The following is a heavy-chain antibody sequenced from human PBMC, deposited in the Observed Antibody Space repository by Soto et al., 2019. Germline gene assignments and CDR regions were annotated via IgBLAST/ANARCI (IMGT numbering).Heavy chain of an antibody. Sequence: QVQLQESGPGLVKPSQTLSLTCSVSGGSITSGGFYCSWILQHPGKGLDWIAYIFHSGTTDYHPSLKSRVIISADTSKSQFSLKLTSVTAADTAVYYCVRGGIADNWFDPWGQGTLVTVSS. J-gene: IGHJ5*02. V-gene: IGHV4-31*03. CDR1: GGSITSGGFY. CDR2: IFHSGTT. D-gene: IGHD6-13*01. CDR3: VRGGIADNWFDP.